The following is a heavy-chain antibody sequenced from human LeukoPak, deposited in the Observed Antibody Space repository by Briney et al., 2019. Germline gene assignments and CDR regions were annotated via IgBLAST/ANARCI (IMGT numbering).Heavy chain of an antibody. D-gene: IGHD4-11*01. V-gene: IGHV3-48*03. J-gene: IGHJ6*03. CDR2: ISSSGSTI. CDR3: ARDHYIAVYYYYMDV. Sequence: GGSLRLSCAASGFTFSSYEMNWVRQAPGKGLEWVSYISSSGSTIYYADSVKGRFTISRDNAKNSLYLQMNSLRAEDTAVYYCARDHYIAVYYYYMDVWGKGTTVTVSS. CDR1: GFTFSSYE.